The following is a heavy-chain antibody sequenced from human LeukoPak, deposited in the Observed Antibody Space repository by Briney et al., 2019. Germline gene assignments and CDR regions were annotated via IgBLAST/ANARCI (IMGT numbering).Heavy chain of an antibody. CDR2: IYHSVST. J-gene: IGHJ5*02. D-gene: IGHD2-2*01. CDR3: AGTSSTSLNWFDP. Sequence: PSETLSLTCTVSGYSISSRYYWGWIRQPPGKGLEWIGSIYHSVSTYYNPSLKSRVTISVDTSKNQFSLKLSSVTAADTAVYYCAGTSSTSLNWFDPWGQGTLVTVSS. V-gene: IGHV4-38-2*02. CDR1: GYSISSRYY.